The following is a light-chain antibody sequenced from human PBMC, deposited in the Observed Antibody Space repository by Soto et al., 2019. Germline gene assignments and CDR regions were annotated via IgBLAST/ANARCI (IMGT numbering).Light chain of an antibody. CDR1: SGLSSYA. Sequence: QPVLTQSPSASASLGASVKLTCTLSSGLSSYAIAWHQQQPEKGPRYLMKLNSDGSHSKGDGIPDRFSGSSSGAERYLTISSLQSEDEADYYCQTWGTGPWVFGGGPKLTVL. CDR3: QTWGTGPWV. CDR2: LNSDGSH. V-gene: IGLV4-69*01. J-gene: IGLJ3*02.